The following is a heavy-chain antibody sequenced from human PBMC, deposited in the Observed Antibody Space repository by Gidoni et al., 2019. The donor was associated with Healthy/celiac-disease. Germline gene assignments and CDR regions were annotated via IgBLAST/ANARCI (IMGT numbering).Heavy chain of an antibody. D-gene: IGHD3-22*01. CDR1: GFTFSSYS. CDR2: IRSSSRTI. Sequence: EVQLVESGGGLVQPGGSLRLSCAASGFTFSSYSMNWVRQAPGKGLEWGSYIRSSSRTIYYADSVKGRFTISRDNAKNSMDLQMNSLGDEDTAVYYCARDRSIVSLAAFDIWGQGTMVTVSS. CDR3: ARDRSIVSLAAFDI. V-gene: IGHV3-48*02. J-gene: IGHJ3*02.